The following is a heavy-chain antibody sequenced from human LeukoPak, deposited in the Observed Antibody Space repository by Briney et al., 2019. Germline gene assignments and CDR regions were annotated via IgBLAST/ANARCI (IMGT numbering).Heavy chain of an antibody. CDR3: ARFLRGYIGYGFDY. V-gene: IGHV4-39*07. CDR1: GGSISSSSYY. D-gene: IGHD5-12*01. Sequence: SETLSLTCTVSGGSISSSSYYWGWIRQPPGKGLEWIGSIYYSGSTYYNPSLKSRVTISVDTSKNQFSLKLSSVTAADTAVYYCARFLRGYIGYGFDYWGQGTLVTVSS. J-gene: IGHJ4*02. CDR2: IYYSGST.